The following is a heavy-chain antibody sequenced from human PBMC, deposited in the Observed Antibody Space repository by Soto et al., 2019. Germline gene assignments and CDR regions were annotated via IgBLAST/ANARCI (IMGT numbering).Heavy chain of an antibody. V-gene: IGHV4-59*01. D-gene: IGHD2-21*01. J-gene: IGHJ6*02. Sequence: SETLSLTCAVSGGSISSYYWSWIRQPPGKGLEWIGYIYYSGSNNYNPSLKSRDTISVDTSKNLYSLKLSPVTAADTAVYYCAQTDPLNSLMDVWGQGTTVTVSS. CDR2: IYYSGSN. CDR3: AQTDPLNSLMDV. CDR1: GGSISSYY.